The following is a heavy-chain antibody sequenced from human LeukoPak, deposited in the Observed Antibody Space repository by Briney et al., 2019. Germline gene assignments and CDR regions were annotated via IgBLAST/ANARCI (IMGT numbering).Heavy chain of an antibody. CDR1: GGSFGGYY. Sequence: SETLSLTCAVYGGSFGGYYWSWIRQPPGKGLEWIGEINHSGSTNYNPSLKSRVTISVDTSKNQFSLKLSSVTAADTAVYYCARGLQDYWGQGTLVTVSS. CDR2: INHSGST. CDR3: ARGLQDY. J-gene: IGHJ4*02. V-gene: IGHV4-34*01.